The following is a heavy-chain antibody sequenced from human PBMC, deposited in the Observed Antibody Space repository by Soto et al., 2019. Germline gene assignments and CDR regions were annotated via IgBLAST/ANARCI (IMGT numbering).Heavy chain of an antibody. Sequence: GGSLRLSCEASGFTFTSNTMNWVRQAPGKGLQWVSSISSTSNYIYYADSVKGRFTISRDNAENSLYLQMNSLRAEDTAVYYCATIVGSTYAFDIWGQGTVVTVSS. J-gene: IGHJ3*02. CDR1: GFTFTSNT. V-gene: IGHV3-21*06. CDR3: ATIVGSTYAFDI. CDR2: ISSTSNYI. D-gene: IGHD1-26*01.